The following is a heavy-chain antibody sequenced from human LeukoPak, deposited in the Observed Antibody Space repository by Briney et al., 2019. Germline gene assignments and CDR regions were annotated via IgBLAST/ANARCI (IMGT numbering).Heavy chain of an antibody. D-gene: IGHD6-19*01. CDR2: IIPIFGTE. Sequence: SLKVSCKASGCTFSSYAISWVRQAPGQTLEWMERIIPIFGTENYAQKFEGRVTITTDVSTSTAYMELSSLRSEDTAVYYCARGGDSRGWYEKDYFDYWGQGTLVTVSS. J-gene: IGHJ4*02. CDR3: ARGGDSRGWYEKDYFDY. CDR1: GCTFSSYA. V-gene: IGHV1-69*05.